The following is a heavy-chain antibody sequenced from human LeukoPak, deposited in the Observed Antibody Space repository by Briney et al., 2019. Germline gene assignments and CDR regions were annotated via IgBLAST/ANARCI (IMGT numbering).Heavy chain of an antibody. CDR2: IRSKAYGGTT. D-gene: IGHD2-2*01. J-gene: IGHJ4*02. CDR3: TTDRGFVVVVPAADY. CDR1: GFTFGDYA. Sequence: PGRSLRLSCTASGFTFGDYAMSWFRQAPGKGLEWVGFIRSKAYGGTTEYAASVKGRSTISRDDSKSIAYLQMSSLKTEDTAVYYCTTDRGFVVVVPAADYWGQGTLGTVSS. V-gene: IGHV3-49*03.